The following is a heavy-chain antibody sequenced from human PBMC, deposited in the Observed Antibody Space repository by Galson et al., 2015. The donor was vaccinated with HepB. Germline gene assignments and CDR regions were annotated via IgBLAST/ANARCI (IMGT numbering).Heavy chain of an antibody. CDR2: IDSIGFTT. Sequence: SLRLSCAASGFTFSDYYMSWLRQAPGKGLEWVAHIDSIGFTTCYADSVRGRFTLSRDNANSSLYLEMSSLRVDDTAVYFCAQRRGEFDPIFHHWGRGTRVTVSS. CDR1: GFTFSDYY. J-gene: IGHJ4*02. CDR3: AQRRGEFDPIFHH. V-gene: IGHV3-11*01. D-gene: IGHD3-16*01.